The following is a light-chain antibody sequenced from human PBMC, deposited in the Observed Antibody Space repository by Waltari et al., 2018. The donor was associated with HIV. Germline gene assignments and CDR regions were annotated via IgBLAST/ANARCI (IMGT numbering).Light chain of an antibody. Sequence: EIVLTQSPGTLSLSQGERATLSCRASQSVSNNYLAWYQQKPGQAPRLLIYNTYNRATGIPDRFSGSGSGTDFTLTISRLEPEDFAIYYCQQYGSAPPITFGGGTKVEIK. CDR1: QSVSNNY. V-gene: IGKV3-20*01. CDR2: NTY. J-gene: IGKJ4*01. CDR3: QQYGSAPPIT.